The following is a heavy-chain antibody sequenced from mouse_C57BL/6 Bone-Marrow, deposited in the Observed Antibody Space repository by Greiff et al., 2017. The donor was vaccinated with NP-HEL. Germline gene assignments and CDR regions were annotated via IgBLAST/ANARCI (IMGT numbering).Heavy chain of an antibody. Sequence: VKLMESGAELARPGASVKMSCKASGYTFTSYTMHWVKQRPGQGLEWIGYINPSSGYTKYNQKFKDKATLTADKSSSTAYMQLSSLTSEDSAVYYCAREDGYYFAWFAYWGQGTLVTVSA. V-gene: IGHV1-4*01. CDR3: AREDGYYFAWFAY. J-gene: IGHJ3*01. CDR2: INPSSGYT. CDR1: GYTFTSYT. D-gene: IGHD2-3*01.